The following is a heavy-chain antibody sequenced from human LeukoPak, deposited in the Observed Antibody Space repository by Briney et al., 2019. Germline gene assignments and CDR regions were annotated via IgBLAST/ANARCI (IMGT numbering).Heavy chain of an antibody. V-gene: IGHV3-53*01. Sequence: GGSLRLSCAASGFTVSSNYMSWVRQAPGKGLEWVSVIYSGGSTYYADSVKGRFTTSRDNSKNTLCLQMNSLRAEDTAVYYCASRGCSSTSCYFGAFDIWGQGTMVTVSS. CDR2: IYSGGST. CDR1: GFTVSSNY. J-gene: IGHJ3*02. D-gene: IGHD2-2*01. CDR3: ASRGCSSTSCYFGAFDI.